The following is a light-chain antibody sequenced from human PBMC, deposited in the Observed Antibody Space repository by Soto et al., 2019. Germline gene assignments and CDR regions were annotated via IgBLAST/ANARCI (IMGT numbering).Light chain of an antibody. J-gene: IGKJ1*01. CDR1: QSISTF. Sequence: DIHMTQSPPSLSASVGDKVTITCRASQSISTFLNWYQQKPGKAPKLLIYAASSLQSGVPSRFSGSGSGTDFTLTISSLQPEDFATYYCQQSYSTPVTFGQGTKVDIK. CDR2: AAS. V-gene: IGKV1-39*01. CDR3: QQSYSTPVT.